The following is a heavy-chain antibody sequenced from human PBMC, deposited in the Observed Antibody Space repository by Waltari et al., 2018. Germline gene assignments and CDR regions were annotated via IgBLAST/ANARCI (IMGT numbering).Heavy chain of an antibody. J-gene: IGHJ4*02. CDR1: GYTFTHYY. Sequence: EVQLVQSGAEVKKPGATVKISCKFSGYTFTHYYMHWGQQAPGKGLEWMGLVDPEDGETIYPEKFQGRVTITADTSPDTAYMELSSLRSEDTAVYYCATGDYYDSSGYYGYWGQGTLVTVSS. CDR3: ATGDYYDSSGYYGY. V-gene: IGHV1-69-2*01. CDR2: VDPEDGET. D-gene: IGHD3-22*01.